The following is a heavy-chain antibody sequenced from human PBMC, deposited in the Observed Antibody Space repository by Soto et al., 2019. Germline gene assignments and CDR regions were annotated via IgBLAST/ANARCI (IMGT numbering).Heavy chain of an antibody. CDR1: GFTFSSYG. Sequence: GGSLRLSCAASGFTFSSYGMHWVRQAPGKGLEWVAVISYDGSNKYYADSVKGRFTISRDNSKNTLYLQMNSLRAEDTAVYYCAKGEWDIVVVPAAMSDYYYGMDVWGQGTTVTVSS. J-gene: IGHJ6*02. CDR2: ISYDGSNK. CDR3: AKGEWDIVVVPAAMSDYYYGMDV. V-gene: IGHV3-30*18. D-gene: IGHD2-2*01.